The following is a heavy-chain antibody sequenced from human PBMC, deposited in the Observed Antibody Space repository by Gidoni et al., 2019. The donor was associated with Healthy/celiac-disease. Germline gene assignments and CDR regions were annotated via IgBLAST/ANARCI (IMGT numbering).Heavy chain of an antibody. V-gene: IGHV4-4*02. J-gene: IGHJ3*02. CDR3: ARDNRITMVRGVIKSAFDI. CDR1: GGTSSSSNW. D-gene: IGHD3-10*01. Sequence: QVQLQESGPGLVKPSGTLSRTCAVSGGTSSSSNWWSWVRQPPGKGLVWIGEIYQRGSTNSIPSLKSRVTISVDKSTNQFSLQLSSVTAADPAVYYCARDNRITMVRGVIKSAFDIWGQGTMVTVSS. CDR2: IYQRGST.